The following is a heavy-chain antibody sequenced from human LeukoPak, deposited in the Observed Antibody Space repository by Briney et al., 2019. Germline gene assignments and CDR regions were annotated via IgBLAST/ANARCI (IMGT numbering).Heavy chain of an antibody. Sequence: GGSLRLSCAASGFSVSGKFMSWVRQAPGKGLEWVSIIHYDGKIRYAGSVGGRFTIYRDDSENTLFLQMNSLRVDDTAVYYCTTDTWYSAGHWGQGTLVTVSS. V-gene: IGHV3-53*01. CDR3: TTDTWYSAGH. D-gene: IGHD2-15*01. CDR1: GFSVSGKF. J-gene: IGHJ4*02. CDR2: IHYDGKI.